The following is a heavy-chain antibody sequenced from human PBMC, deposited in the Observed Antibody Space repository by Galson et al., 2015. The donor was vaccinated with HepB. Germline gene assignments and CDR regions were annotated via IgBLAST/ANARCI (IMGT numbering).Heavy chain of an antibody. V-gene: IGHV3-30-3*02. CDR2: ISFDGSNK. J-gene: IGHJ4*02. CDR3: AKRGGGAWADY. Sequence: SLRLSCAASGFTFSSYAMLWVRQAPGKGLEWITFISFDGSNKNYADSVKGRFTISRDNSKNTLYLQMNSLRPEDTAVYYCAKRGGGAWADYWGQGTLVTVSS. CDR1: GFTFSSYA. D-gene: IGHD2-15*01.